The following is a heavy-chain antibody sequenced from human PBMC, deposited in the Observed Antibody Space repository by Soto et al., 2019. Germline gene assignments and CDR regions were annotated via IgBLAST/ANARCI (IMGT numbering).Heavy chain of an antibody. D-gene: IGHD6-13*01. Sequence: PSETLSLTCAVSGYSISSGYYWGWIRQPPGKGLEWIGSIYHSGSTYYNPSLKSRVTTSVDTSKNQFSLKLSSVTAADTAVYYCARENGKAAAGPVDYWGQGTLVTVSS. CDR2: IYHSGST. CDR3: ARENGKAAAGPVDY. J-gene: IGHJ4*02. V-gene: IGHV4-38-2*02. CDR1: GYSISSGYY.